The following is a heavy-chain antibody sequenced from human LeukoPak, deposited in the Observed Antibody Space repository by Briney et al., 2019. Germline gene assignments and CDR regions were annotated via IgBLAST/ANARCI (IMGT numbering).Heavy chain of an antibody. Sequence: GGSLRLSCAASGIGFSSYAMSWVRQAPGKGLEWVSTISVASNTFCADSVKGRFTISRDNSRNTVYLQMTSLRADDTAVYYCADYGVSGVRNNFYWGQGTLVTVSS. J-gene: IGHJ4*02. D-gene: IGHD3-3*01. CDR1: GIGFSSYA. V-gene: IGHV3-23*01. CDR3: ADYGVSGVRNNFY. CDR2: ISVASNT.